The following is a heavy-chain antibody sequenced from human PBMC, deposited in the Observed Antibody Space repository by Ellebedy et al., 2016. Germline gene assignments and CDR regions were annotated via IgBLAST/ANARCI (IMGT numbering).Heavy chain of an antibody. CDR2: ITWDSGSI. Sequence: SLKISCAASGFTFDDHAMHWVRQVPGKGLEWVSGITWDSGSIGYADSVKGRFTISRDNAKYSLYLQMNSLRPEDTALYFCAKDREGGKVAFLGPGVFDIWGQGTMMTVSS. D-gene: IGHD3-3*02. CDR1: GFTFDDHA. V-gene: IGHV3-9*01. CDR3: AKDREGGKVAFLGPGVFDI. J-gene: IGHJ3*02.